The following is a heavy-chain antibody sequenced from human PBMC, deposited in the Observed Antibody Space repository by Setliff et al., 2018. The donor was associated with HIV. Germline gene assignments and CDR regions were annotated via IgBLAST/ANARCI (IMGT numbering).Heavy chain of an antibody. Sequence: GGSLRLSCAASGFTFSTYWMSWVRQAPGKGLECVAGVKPDGSGGQYADSVKGRFTISRDDAKNMLFLQMNNLGPEDTAIYYCAKPTSGRYPRSFDLWGQGTKVTVSS. CDR3: AKPTSGRYPRSFDL. CDR1: GFTFSTYW. CDR2: VKPDGSGG. V-gene: IGHV3-7*03. J-gene: IGHJ3*01. D-gene: IGHD1-26*01.